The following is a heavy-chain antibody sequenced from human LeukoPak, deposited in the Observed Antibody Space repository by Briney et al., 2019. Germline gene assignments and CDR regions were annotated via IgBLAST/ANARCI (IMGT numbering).Heavy chain of an antibody. V-gene: IGHV3-21*03. CDR3: TTPYFH. Sequence: GGSLRLSCAATGFTLSGHSMNWVRQAPGKGLDWVSSISPTSAYIYYQDSVKGRFTISRDDAKNSLYLEMDSLKTEDTGVYYCTTPYFHWGQGTLVTVSS. D-gene: IGHD1-14*01. CDR1: GFTLSGHS. J-gene: IGHJ4*02. CDR2: ISPTSAYI.